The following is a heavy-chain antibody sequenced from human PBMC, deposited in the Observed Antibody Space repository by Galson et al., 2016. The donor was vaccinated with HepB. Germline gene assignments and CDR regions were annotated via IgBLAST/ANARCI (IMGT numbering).Heavy chain of an antibody. Sequence: SLRLSCAASGFTFSTYWMHWVRQAPGKGLVWVSRINSDGSSTGFADSVMGRFTISRDNAKNTLYLQMNSLRAEDTAVYYCASSVRGSGSPPGGYWGQGTLVTVSS. V-gene: IGHV3-74*01. D-gene: IGHD3-10*01. CDR3: ASSVRGSGSPPGGY. CDR2: INSDGSST. CDR1: GFTFSTYW. J-gene: IGHJ4*02.